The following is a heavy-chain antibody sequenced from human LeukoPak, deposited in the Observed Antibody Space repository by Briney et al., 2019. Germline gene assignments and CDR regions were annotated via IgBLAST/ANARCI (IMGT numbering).Heavy chain of an antibody. CDR1: TSR. V-gene: IGHV1-18*01. D-gene: IGHD3-22*01. J-gene: IGHJ5*01. CDR2: IGSYGGDT. Sequence: ASVKVSCKATSRISWVRQAPGQGLEWMGWIGSYGGDTYYAQKIQGRVTVTTDTSTSTTYMELRSLRSDDTAVYYCARDLWNFDDSGGYNRDFDSWGQGTLVTVSS. CDR3: ARDLWNFDDSGGYNRDFDS.